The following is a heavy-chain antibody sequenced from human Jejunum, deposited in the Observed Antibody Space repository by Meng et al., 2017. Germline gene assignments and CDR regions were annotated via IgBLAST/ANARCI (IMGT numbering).Heavy chain of an antibody. V-gene: IGHV3-48*03. CDR3: TRSRQGSGSYYRPLGY. D-gene: IGHD3-10*01. J-gene: IGHJ4*02. CDR1: GFTFSNYE. Sequence: GESLKISCAASGFTFSNYEMNWVRQAPGKGLEWVSYISPSGRTIYYADSVKGRFTISRDNAKNSLYLQMNSLRAEDTAVYYCTRSRQGSGSYYRPLGYWGQGTLVTVSS. CDR2: ISPSGRTI.